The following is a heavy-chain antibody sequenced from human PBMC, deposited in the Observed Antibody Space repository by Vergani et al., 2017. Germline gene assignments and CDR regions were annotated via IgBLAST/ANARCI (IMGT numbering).Heavy chain of an antibody. Sequence: EVQLLESGGGLAQPGGSLRLSCAASGFTFRNYAMTWVRQAPGKGLEWVSIISDNGGTTYYADSVKGRFTISRDNAKNMMYLQLNSLRDEDTAVYYCAREGRIDAEGTELDYWGQGTLVTVSS. CDR3: AREGRIDAEGTELDY. V-gene: IGHV3-23*01. J-gene: IGHJ4*02. D-gene: IGHD1-14*01. CDR1: GFTFRNYA. CDR2: ISDNGGTT.